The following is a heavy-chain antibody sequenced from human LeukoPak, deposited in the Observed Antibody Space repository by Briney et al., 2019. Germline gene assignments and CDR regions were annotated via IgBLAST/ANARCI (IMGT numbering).Heavy chain of an antibody. CDR1: GYTFTSYG. V-gene: IGHV1-2*02. Sequence: ASVKVSCKASGYTFTSYGISWVRQAPGQGLEWMGWINPNSGGTNYAQKFQGRVTMTRDTSISTAYMELSRLRSDDTAVYYCARAPFVDLDYWGQGTLVTVSS. CDR2: INPNSGGT. CDR3: ARAPFVDLDY. D-gene: IGHD2/OR15-2a*01. J-gene: IGHJ4*02.